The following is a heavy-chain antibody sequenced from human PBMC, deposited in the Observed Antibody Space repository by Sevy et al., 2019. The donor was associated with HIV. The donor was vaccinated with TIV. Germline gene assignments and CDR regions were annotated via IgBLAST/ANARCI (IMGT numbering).Heavy chain of an antibody. CDR1: GFTFSSYA. J-gene: IGHJ3*02. Sequence: GGSLRLSCAASGFTFSSYAMSWVRQAPGKGLEWVSAIRGSGGSTYYADSVKGRFTISRDNSKNTLYLQMNSLRAEDTAVYYCAKRSGIVGATKGAFDIWGQGTMVTVSS. D-gene: IGHD1-26*01. V-gene: IGHV3-23*01. CDR2: IRGSGGST. CDR3: AKRSGIVGATKGAFDI.